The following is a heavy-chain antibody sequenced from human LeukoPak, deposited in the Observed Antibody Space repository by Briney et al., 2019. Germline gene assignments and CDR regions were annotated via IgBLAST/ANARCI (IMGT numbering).Heavy chain of an antibody. CDR3: ARDLSRGYRGYDYAY. CDR1: GFTFSSYG. CDR2: IWYDGSNK. V-gene: IGHV3-33*01. Sequence: GRSLRLSCAASGFTFSSYGMHWVRQAPGKGLEWVAVIWYDGSNKYYADSVKGRFTISRDNSKNTLYLQMNSLRAEDTAVYYCARDLSRGYRGYDYAYWGQGTLVTVSS. J-gene: IGHJ4*02. D-gene: IGHD5-12*01.